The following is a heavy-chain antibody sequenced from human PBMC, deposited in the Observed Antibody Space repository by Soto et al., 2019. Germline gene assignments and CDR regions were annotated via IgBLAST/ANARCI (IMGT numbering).Heavy chain of an antibody. Sequence: VASVKVSCKASGYTFTSYYIHWVRQAPGQGLEWMGLVNPNGGSPSYAQKFQGRVAMTRDTSASTVYMEVSSLRTEDTAVYYCSRALGSMTTTTPELTGNMSLFDDWG. CDR2: VNPNGGSP. D-gene: IGHD1-20*01. CDR1: GYTFTSYY. J-gene: IGHJ4*01. CDR3: SRALGSMTTTTPELTGNMSLFDD. V-gene: IGHV1-46*01.